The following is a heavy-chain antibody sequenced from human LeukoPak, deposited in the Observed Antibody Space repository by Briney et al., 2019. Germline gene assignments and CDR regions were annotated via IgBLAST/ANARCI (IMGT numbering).Heavy chain of an antibody. CDR2: ISWNSGSI. Sequence: PGGSLRLSCAASGFTFDDYAMHWVRQAPGKGLEWVSGISWNSGSIGYADSVKGRFTISRDNAKNSLYLQMNSLRAEDTALYYCAREGALLGPFDYWGQGTLVTVSS. D-gene: IGHD1-26*01. CDR1: GFTFDDYA. CDR3: AREGALLGPFDY. J-gene: IGHJ4*02. V-gene: IGHV3-9*01.